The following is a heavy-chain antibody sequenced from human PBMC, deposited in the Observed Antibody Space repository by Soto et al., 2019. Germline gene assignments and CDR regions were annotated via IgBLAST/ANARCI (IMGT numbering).Heavy chain of an antibody. Sequence: PGGSLRLSCAASGFTFSSYSMNWVRQAPGKGLEWVSYISSSSSTIYYADSVKGRFTISRDNAKNSLYLQMNSLRAEDTAVYYCASIAGYCSGGSCYSPNFQHWGQGTLVTVSS. J-gene: IGHJ1*01. D-gene: IGHD2-15*01. CDR2: ISSSSSTI. CDR3: ASIAGYCSGGSCYSPNFQH. V-gene: IGHV3-48*01. CDR1: GFTFSSYS.